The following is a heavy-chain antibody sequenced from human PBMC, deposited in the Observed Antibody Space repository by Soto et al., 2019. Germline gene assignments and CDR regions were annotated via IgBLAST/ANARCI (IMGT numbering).Heavy chain of an antibody. CDR1: SGSISSSNW. D-gene: IGHD3-10*01. J-gene: IGHJ6*04. CDR3: ARATARGVIGGV. V-gene: IGHV4-4*02. Sequence: SETLSLTCAVSSGSISSSNWWRWVRQPTGKGLEWIGEIYHSESTNYNPSLKRRVTISVDKSKNQFSLKLSSVTAADTAVYYCARATARGVIGGVWGKGTTVTVSS. CDR2: IYHSEST.